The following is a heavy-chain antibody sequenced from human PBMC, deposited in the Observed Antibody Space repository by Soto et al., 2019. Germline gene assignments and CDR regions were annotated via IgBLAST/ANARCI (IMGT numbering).Heavy chain of an antibody. CDR1: GFTFSSYG. V-gene: IGHV3-33*01. CDR3: ARDKEGSSGYYSYYFDY. CDR2: IWYDGSNK. J-gene: IGHJ4*02. Sequence: WGSLRLSCAASGFTFSSYGMHWVRQAPGKGLEWVAVIWYDGSNKYYADSVKGRFTISRDNSKNTLYLQMNSLRAEDTAVYYCARDKEGSSGYYSYYFDYWGQGTLVTVSS. D-gene: IGHD3-22*01.